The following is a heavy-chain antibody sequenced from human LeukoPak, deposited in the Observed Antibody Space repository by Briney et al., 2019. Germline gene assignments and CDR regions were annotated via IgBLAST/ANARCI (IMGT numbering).Heavy chain of an antibody. J-gene: IGHJ4*02. D-gene: IGHD6-13*01. Sequence: SETLSLTSAVYGGSFSGYYWSWIRQPPGKGLEWIGEINHSGSTNYNPSLKSRVTISVDTSKNQFSLKLSSVTAADTAVYYCARSPEAAGVRFDYWGQGTLVTVSS. CDR2: INHSGST. CDR1: GGSFSGYY. V-gene: IGHV4-34*01. CDR3: ARSPEAAGVRFDY.